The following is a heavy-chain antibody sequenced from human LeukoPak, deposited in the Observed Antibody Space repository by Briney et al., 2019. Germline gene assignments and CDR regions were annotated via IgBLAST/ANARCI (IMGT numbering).Heavy chain of an antibody. CDR3: ARGWYNSGYYCDY. D-gene: IGHD6-19*01. CDR1: GFSFNSFE. J-gene: IGHJ4*02. V-gene: IGHV3-48*03. Sequence: GGSLRLSCAASGFSFNSFEMSWVRQAPEKGLEWVSYISSSGSTIYYADSVKVRFTISRDNAKNSLYLQMNSLRAEDTAVYYCARGWYNSGYYCDYWGQGTLVTVSS. CDR2: ISSSGSTI.